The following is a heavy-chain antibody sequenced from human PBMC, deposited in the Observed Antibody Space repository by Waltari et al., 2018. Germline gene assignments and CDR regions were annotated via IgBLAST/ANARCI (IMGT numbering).Heavy chain of an antibody. CDR1: GGSISISTYY. CDR2: IYYSGNP. J-gene: IGHJ4*02. V-gene: IGHV4-39*01. Sequence: QLQLQESGPGLVKPSETLSLTCTVPGGSISISTYYWGWFRQPPGKGLEWIGNIYYSGNPYYHPSLKSRVTVSVDTSKNQFSLKLSSVTAADTAVYYCARIITSTKGYYFDYWGQGTLVTVSS. D-gene: IGHD3-10*01. CDR3: ARIITSTKGYYFDY.